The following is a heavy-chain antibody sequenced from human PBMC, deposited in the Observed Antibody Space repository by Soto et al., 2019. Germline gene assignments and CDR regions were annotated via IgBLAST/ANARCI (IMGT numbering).Heavy chain of an antibody. D-gene: IGHD6-13*01. CDR2: ISGSGGST. CDR1: GFTFSSYA. Sequence: EVQLLESGGGLVQPGGSLRLSCAASGFTFSSYAMNWVRQAPGKGLEWVSVISGSGGSTYYADSVKGRFTISRYNSKNTLYLQMNSLRAEDTAVYYCARRGPGTYFDYWGQGTLVTVSS. J-gene: IGHJ4*02. CDR3: ARRGPGTYFDY. V-gene: IGHV3-23*01.